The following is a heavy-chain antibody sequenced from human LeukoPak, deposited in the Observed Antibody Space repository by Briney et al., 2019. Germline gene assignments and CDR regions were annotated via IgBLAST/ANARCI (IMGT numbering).Heavy chain of an antibody. J-gene: IGHJ6*04. CDR1: GYTFTSYG. D-gene: IGHD3-10*01. CDR2: ISAYNGNT. CDR3: ARVGRGFGELLYADV. Sequence: GASVKVSCKASGYTFTSYGISWVRQAPGQGLEWMAWISAYNGNTNYAQKLQGRVTMTTDTSTSTAYMELRSLRSDDTAVYYCARVGRGFGELLYADVWGKGTTVTVSS. V-gene: IGHV1-18*01.